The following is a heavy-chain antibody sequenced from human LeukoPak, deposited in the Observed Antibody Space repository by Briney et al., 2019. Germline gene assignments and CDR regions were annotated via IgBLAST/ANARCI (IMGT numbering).Heavy chain of an antibody. Sequence: GASVKVSCKASGYTFTGYYMHWVRQAPGQGLEWMGWINPNSGGTNYAQKVQGRVTMTRDTSISTAYMELSRLRSDDTAVYYCAREMPDCSSTSCYLDYWGQGTLVTVSS. CDR1: GYTFTGYY. V-gene: IGHV1-2*02. J-gene: IGHJ4*02. CDR3: AREMPDCSSTSCYLDY. D-gene: IGHD2-2*01. CDR2: INPNSGGT.